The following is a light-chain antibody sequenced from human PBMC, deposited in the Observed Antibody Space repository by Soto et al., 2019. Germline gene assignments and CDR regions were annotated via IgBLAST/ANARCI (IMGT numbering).Light chain of an antibody. V-gene: IGKV3-15*01. CDR2: GAS. CDR3: QHYKNWPLP. Sequence: IVMTQSPATLSVSPGERATLSCRASQSISDNLAWYLQTLGQAPRLLIYGASTRATGVPDRFSGSGSGTEFTLTISSRQSEDFPFYYFQHYKNWPLPFAGGPRWRSN. CDR1: QSISDN. J-gene: IGKJ4*01.